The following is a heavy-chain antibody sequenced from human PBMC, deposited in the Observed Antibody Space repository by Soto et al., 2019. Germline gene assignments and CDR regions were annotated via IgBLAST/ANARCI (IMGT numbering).Heavy chain of an antibody. V-gene: IGHV4-59*01. D-gene: IGHD2-15*01. CDR2: IYSSGST. J-gene: IGHJ4*02. CDR1: GGSISSYY. Sequence: SETLSLTCNVSGGSISSYYWSWIRQPPWKVLEWIGYIYSSGSTNYNPSLKSRVTISVDTSKNQFSLKLSSVTAADTAVYYCARVREYCSGGSCHRVFDYWGQGTLVTVSS. CDR3: ARVREYCSGGSCHRVFDY.